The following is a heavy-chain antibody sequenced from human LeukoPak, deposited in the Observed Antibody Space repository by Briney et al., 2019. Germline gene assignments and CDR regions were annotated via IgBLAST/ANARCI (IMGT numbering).Heavy chain of an antibody. CDR1: GFTFSSYA. D-gene: IGHD6-13*01. V-gene: IGHV3-23*01. Sequence: GGSLRLSCAASGFTFSSYAMSWVRQAPGKGLEWVSAISGSGGSTYYADSVKGRFTISRDNSKNTLYLQMNSLRAEDTAVYYCAKDTRKIAAAGTLYYYYYYYMDVWGKGTTVTVSS. CDR3: AKDTRKIAAAGTLYYYYYYYMDV. J-gene: IGHJ6*03. CDR2: ISGSGGST.